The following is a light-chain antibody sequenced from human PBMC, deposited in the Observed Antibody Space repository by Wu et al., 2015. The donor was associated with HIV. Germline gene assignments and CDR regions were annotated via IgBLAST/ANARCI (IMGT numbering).Light chain of an antibody. V-gene: IGKV3-11*01. CDR2: DVF. CDR3: YQRSSWPFT. CDR1: QNITKY. Sequence: VLTQSPGTLSLSSGQRATLSCRASQNITKYLAWYQQRLGQPPRLLIYDVFNRATGTPVRFSGSGSATAFLLTISSLEPEDSAIYYCYQRSSWPFTFGQGTRLEIK. J-gene: IGKJ5*01.